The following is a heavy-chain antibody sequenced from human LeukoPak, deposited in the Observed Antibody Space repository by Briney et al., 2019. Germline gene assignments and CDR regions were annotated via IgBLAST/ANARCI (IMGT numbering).Heavy chain of an antibody. D-gene: IGHD3-22*01. CDR1: GGSISSSSYY. V-gene: IGHV4-39*07. Sequence: SETLSLTCTVSGGSISSSSYYWGWIRQPPGKGLEWIGSIYYSGSTYYNPSLKSRVTISVDTSKNQFSLKPSSVTAADTAVYYCARGGDYYDSSGYYYGLGYYFDYWGQGTLVTVSS. J-gene: IGHJ4*02. CDR3: ARGGDYYDSSGYYYGLGYYFDY. CDR2: IYYSGST.